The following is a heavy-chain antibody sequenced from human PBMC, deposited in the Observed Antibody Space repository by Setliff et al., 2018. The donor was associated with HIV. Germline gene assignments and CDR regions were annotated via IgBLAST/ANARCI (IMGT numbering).Heavy chain of an antibody. D-gene: IGHD3-10*01. CDR1: GFTFSSHW. V-gene: IGHV3-74*01. CDR2: INSDGSST. CDR3: ARSVIGYYYYGMDV. Sequence: PGGSLRLSCAASGFTFSSHWMHWVRQAPGKGLVWVSRINSDGSSTAYADSVKGRFTISRDNAKSTLYLQMNSLRAEDTAVYYCARSVIGYYYYGMDVWGQGTTVTVSS. J-gene: IGHJ6*02.